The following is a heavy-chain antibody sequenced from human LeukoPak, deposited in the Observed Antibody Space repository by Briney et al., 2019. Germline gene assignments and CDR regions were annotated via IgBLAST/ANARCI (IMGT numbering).Heavy chain of an antibody. J-gene: IGHJ5*02. V-gene: IGHV4-59*12. CDR2: IDYSGST. CDR3: ARNPSPYYDILTGYFPSWFDP. Sequence: NPSETLSLTCTVSGDSISTYYWSWIRQPPGKGLEWIGYIDYSGSTNYNPSLKSRVTISVDTSKNQFSLKLSSVTAADTAVYYCARNPSPYYDILTGYFPSWFDPWGQGTLVTVSS. D-gene: IGHD3-9*01. CDR1: GDSISTYY.